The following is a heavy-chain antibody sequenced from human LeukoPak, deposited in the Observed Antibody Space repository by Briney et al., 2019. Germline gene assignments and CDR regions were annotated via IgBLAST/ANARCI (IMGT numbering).Heavy chain of an antibody. Sequence: TGGSLRLSCAASGFTFSSYAMSWVRQAPGKGLEWVSAISGSGGSTYYADSVKGRFTISRDNSKNTLYLQMNSLRAEDTAVYYCAKVPFYCGGDCSESYFDYWGQGTLVTVSS. D-gene: IGHD2-21*02. V-gene: IGHV3-23*01. J-gene: IGHJ4*02. CDR3: AKVPFYCGGDCSESYFDY. CDR2: ISGSGGST. CDR1: GFTFSSYA.